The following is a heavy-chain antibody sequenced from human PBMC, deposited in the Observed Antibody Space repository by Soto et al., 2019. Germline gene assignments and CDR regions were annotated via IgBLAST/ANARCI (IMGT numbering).Heavy chain of an antibody. CDR2: IYYSGST. Sequence: SETLSLTCTVSGGSISSYYWSWIRQPPGKGLEWIGYIYYSGSTDYNPSLKSRVTISVDTSKNQFSLKLSSVTAADTVVFYCARDGYCSGGSCYSEGHYYYYMDVWGKGTTVTVSS. CDR1: GGSISSYY. J-gene: IGHJ6*03. D-gene: IGHD2-15*01. V-gene: IGHV4-59*01. CDR3: ARDGYCSGGSCYSEGHYYYYMDV.